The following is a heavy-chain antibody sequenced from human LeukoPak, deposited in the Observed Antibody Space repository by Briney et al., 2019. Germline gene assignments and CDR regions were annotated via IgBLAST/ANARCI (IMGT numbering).Heavy chain of an antibody. D-gene: IGHD3-22*01. V-gene: IGHV3-7*01. CDR1: GFNFRAYW. J-gene: IGHJ3*02. CDR2: IHQHGSKE. Sequence: GGSLRLSCTTSGFNFRAYWMGWVRQAPGKGLEWVANIHQHGSKENYVDSVKGRFTISRDNAKNSLYLQMNSLRAEDTAVYYCAKVNYYDSSGYHMPLDAFDIWGQGTMVTVSS. CDR3: AKVNYYDSSGYHMPLDAFDI.